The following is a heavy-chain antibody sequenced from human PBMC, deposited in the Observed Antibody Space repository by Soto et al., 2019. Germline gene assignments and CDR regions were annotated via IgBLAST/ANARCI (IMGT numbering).Heavy chain of an antibody. Sequence: SGPTLVNPTQTLTLTCTFSGFSLSTSGVGVGWIRQPPGKALEWLALIYWNDDKRYSPSLKSRLTITKDTSKNQVVLTMTNMDPVDTATYYCAHRRGLLDYVWGSYRYTDLWFDPWGQGTLVTVSS. CDR3: AHRRGLLDYVWGSYRYTDLWFDP. D-gene: IGHD3-16*02. J-gene: IGHJ5*02. CDR1: GFSLSTSGVG. CDR2: IYWNDDK. V-gene: IGHV2-5*01.